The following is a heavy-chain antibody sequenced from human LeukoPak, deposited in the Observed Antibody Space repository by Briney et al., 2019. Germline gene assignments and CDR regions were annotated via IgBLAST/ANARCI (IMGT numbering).Heavy chain of an antibody. Sequence: GGSLRLSCAVSGFTFSSEAMGWVRQLPGGGLEWVSTISPAGGTTYYAESMKGRFTISRDNSKSTLYLQMNSLRVEDTAVYYCAKDSSYYDSSGYYQYYFDYWGQGTLVTVSS. V-gene: IGHV3-23*01. CDR2: ISPAGGTT. J-gene: IGHJ4*02. CDR3: AKDSSYYDSSGYYQYYFDY. D-gene: IGHD3-22*01. CDR1: GFTFSSEA.